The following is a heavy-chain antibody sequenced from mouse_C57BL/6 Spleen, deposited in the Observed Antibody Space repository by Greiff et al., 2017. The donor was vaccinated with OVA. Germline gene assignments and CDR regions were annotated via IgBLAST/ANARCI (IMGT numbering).Heavy chain of an antibody. CDR2: IRSKSSNYAT. V-gene: IGHV10-3*01. J-gene: IGHJ3*01. CDR1: GFTFNTYA. Sequence: EVQRVESGGGLVQPKGSLKLSCAASGFTFNTYAMHWVRQAPGKGLEWVARIRSKSSNYATYYADSVKDRFTISRDDSQSMLYLQMNNLKTEDTAMYYCVRELRYQLYTWFAYWGQGTLVTVSA. D-gene: IGHD1-1*01. CDR3: VRELRYQLYTWFAY.